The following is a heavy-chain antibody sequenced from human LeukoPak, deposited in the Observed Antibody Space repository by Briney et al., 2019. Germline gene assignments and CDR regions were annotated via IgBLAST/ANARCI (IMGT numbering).Heavy chain of an antibody. CDR3: ASISGTFGY. D-gene: IGHD1-26*01. Sequence: GGSLRLSCAASGFTFSDHFLDWVRQAPGKGLESVSRTRNKANSYITEYAASVKGRFTISRDDSKNSLYLQMSSLKTDDTAMYYCASISGTFGYWGQGTPVTVSS. V-gene: IGHV3-72*01. J-gene: IGHJ4*02. CDR1: GFTFSDHF. CDR2: TRNKANSYIT.